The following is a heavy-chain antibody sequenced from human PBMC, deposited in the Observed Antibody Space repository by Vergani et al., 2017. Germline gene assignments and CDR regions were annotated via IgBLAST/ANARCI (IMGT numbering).Heavy chain of an antibody. V-gene: IGHV3-23*01. CDR2: ISGSGGRT. CDR1: GFTFSSYA. Sequence: EVQLLESGGGLVQPGGSLRLSCAASGFTFSSYAMSWVRQAPGKGLEWVSAISGSGGRTYYADSVKGRFTISRDNSKNTLYLQMNSLRAEDTAVYYCAKATRITMVRGVIDDWGQGTLVTVSS. J-gene: IGHJ4*02. CDR3: AKATRITMVRGVIDD. D-gene: IGHD3-10*01.